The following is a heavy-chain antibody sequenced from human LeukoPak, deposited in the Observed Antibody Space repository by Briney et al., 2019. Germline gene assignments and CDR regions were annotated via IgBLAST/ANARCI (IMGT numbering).Heavy chain of an antibody. CDR1: GFTFSRYG. Sequence: GRSLRLSCAASGFTFSRYGMHWVRQAPGKGLEWVAKMNEYGSEIFYVDSVKGRFTISRDNAKNSLYLQMNRLRAEDTAVYYCARPRGCGTSRCNNFDYWGQGTLVTVSS. J-gene: IGHJ4*02. CDR2: MNEYGSEI. D-gene: IGHD2-21*01. V-gene: IGHV3-7*01. CDR3: ARPRGCGTSRCNNFDY.